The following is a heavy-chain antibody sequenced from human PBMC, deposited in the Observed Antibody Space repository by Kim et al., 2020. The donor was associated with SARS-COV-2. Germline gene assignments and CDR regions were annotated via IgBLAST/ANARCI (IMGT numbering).Heavy chain of an antibody. CDR3: ANLSPDPSCSSTSCYWKQFYYYYGMDV. CDR2: ISYDGSDK. D-gene: IGHD2-2*01. CDR1: GFTFSSYG. J-gene: IGHJ6*02. V-gene: IGHV3-30*18. Sequence: GGSLRLSCAASGFTFSSYGMHWVRQAPGKGLEWVAVISYDGSDKYYADSVKGRFTISRDNSKNTLYLQMNSLRAEDTAVYYCANLSPDPSCSSTSCYWKQFYYYYGMDVWGQGTTVTVSS.